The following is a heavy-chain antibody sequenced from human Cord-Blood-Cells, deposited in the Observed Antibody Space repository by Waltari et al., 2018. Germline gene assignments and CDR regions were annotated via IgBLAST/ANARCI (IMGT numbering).Heavy chain of an antibody. Sequence: QLQLQESGPGLVKPSETLSLTCTVSGGSISSSSYYWGWIRQPPGKGLEWIGSIYYSGSTYDNPARKSRVTISVDTSKNQFSLKLSSVTAADTAVYYCARQTGWELFDYWGQGTLVTVSS. D-gene: IGHD1-26*01. J-gene: IGHJ4*02. CDR1: GGSISSSSYY. CDR2: IYYSGST. V-gene: IGHV4-39*01. CDR3: ARQTGWELFDY.